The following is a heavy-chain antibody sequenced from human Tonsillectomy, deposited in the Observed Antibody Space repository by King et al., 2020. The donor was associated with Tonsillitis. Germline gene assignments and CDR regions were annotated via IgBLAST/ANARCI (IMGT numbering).Heavy chain of an antibody. CDR1: GYTFTSYD. CDR3: AIWGMGTGHDYSLDAFDI. D-gene: IGHD2-15*01. V-gene: IGHV1-8*01. J-gene: IGHJ3*02. Sequence: VQLVQSGAEVKKPGASVKVSCKASGYTFTSYDINWVRQATGQGLEWMGWMNPNSGNTGYAQKIQGRVTMTRNTSISTAYMELSSLRSEDTAVYYCAIWGMGTGHDYSLDAFDICGQGTMVTVSS. CDR2: MNPNSGNT.